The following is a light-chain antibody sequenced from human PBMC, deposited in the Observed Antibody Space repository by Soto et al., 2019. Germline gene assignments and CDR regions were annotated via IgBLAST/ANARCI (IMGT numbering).Light chain of an antibody. J-gene: IGLJ1*01. CDR3: QSYDSTLSARYV. Sequence: QSVLTQPPSASGTPGQRVTISCSGSSSNVGGHAVNWYQQLPGTAPKLLIYSSSQRPSGVPDRFSGSKSGTSASLAITGLQAEDEGDYYCQSYDSTLSARYVFGTGTKVTV. V-gene: IGLV1-44*01. CDR2: SSS. CDR1: SSNVGGHA.